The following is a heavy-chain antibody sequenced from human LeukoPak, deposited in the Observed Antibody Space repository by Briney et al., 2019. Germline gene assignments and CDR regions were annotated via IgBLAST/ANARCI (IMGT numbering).Heavy chain of an antibody. D-gene: IGHD2-2*01. V-gene: IGHV4-59*11. J-gene: IGHJ4*02. Sequence: SETLSLTCSVSGGSLSSHYWSWIRQPPGKGLELIGHIHDTGSTFYNPSLRGRVTISLDTSNNQFSLKLTSMTAADTAVCYCARFSSGCSTSSCYLTYWGQGTLVTVS. CDR1: GGSLSSHY. CDR2: IHDTGST. CDR3: ARFSSGCSTSSCYLTY.